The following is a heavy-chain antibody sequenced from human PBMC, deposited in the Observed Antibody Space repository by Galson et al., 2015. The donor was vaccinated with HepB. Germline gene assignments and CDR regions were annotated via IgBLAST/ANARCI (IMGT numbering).Heavy chain of an antibody. D-gene: IGHD3-10*01. CDR3: AKVFIGSGSDYDDGIDI. J-gene: IGHJ3*02. CDR2: IWYDGNSK. Sequence: SLRLSCAASGFSFGTYGRHWVRQAPGKGLEWAAVIWYDGNSKDYAHSVKGRFTISRDNSKNTLYLPMNSLRVEDTAVYYCAKVFIGSGSDYDDGIDIWGQGTMVTVSS. V-gene: IGHV3-33*06. CDR1: GFSFGTYG.